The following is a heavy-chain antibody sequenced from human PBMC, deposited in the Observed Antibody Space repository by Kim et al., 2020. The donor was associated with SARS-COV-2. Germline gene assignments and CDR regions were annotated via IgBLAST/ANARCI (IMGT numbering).Heavy chain of an antibody. V-gene: IGHV4-39*01. Sequence: SETLSLTCTVSDVSISSSTSYWGWIRQPQLKGLEWIGTINYSGSTYYNPSLKSRVTISVDASRNQFSLKLNSVTAADTAMYYCARSPTMEGFWSAYYLDYWGHGTLVTVSS. J-gene: IGHJ4*01. CDR3: ARSPTMEGFWSAYYLDY. CDR1: DVSISSSTSY. D-gene: IGHD3-3*01. CDR2: INYSGST.